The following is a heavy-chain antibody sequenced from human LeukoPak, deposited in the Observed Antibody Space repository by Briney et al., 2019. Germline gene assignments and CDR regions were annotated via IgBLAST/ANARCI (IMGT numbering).Heavy chain of an antibody. D-gene: IGHD1-26*01. CDR2: IKQDGSEK. J-gene: IGHJ6*03. V-gene: IGHV3-7*01. CDR1: GLTFSSYW. Sequence: PGGSLRLSCAASGLTFSSYWMSWVRQAPGKGLEWVANIKQDGSEKYYVDSVKGRFTISRDNSKNSLYLQMISLRAEDTAIYYCARDPYSGSYGDSYYYYMNVWGKGTTVTISS. CDR3: ARDPYSGSYGDSYYYYMNV.